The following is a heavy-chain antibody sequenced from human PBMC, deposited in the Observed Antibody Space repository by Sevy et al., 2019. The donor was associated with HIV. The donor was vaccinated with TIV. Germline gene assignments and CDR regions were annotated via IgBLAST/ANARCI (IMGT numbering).Heavy chain of an antibody. CDR1: GFIFSNYN. CDR2: ISSSSSYI. CDR3: AEENYYDSTAYRFDY. Sequence: GGSLRLSCAASGFIFSNYNMNWVRQAPGKGLEWVSSISSSSSYIYYADSVKGRFTISRDNAKNSLYLQMNSLRAEDTAVYYCAEENYYDSTAYRFDYWGQGTLVTVSS. J-gene: IGHJ4*02. V-gene: IGHV3-21*01. D-gene: IGHD3-22*01.